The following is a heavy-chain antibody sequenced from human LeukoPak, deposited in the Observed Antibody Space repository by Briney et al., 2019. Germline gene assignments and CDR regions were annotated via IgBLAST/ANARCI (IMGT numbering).Heavy chain of an antibody. V-gene: IGHV3-23*01. CDR1: GFTFSSYS. Sequence: GGSLRLSCAASGFTFSSYSMSWVRQAPGKGLEWVSGISGGVGTTYYVDSVKGRFTISRDNTKNTLFLQMNSLRAEDTAVYYCATKVVTDAFDIWGQGTMVTVSS. D-gene: IGHD3-22*01. J-gene: IGHJ3*02. CDR3: ATKVVTDAFDI. CDR2: ISGGVGTT.